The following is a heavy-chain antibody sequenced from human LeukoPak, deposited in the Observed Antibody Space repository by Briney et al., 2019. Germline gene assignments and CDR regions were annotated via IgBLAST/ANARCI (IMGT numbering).Heavy chain of an antibody. CDR2: IYYSGST. V-gene: IGHV4-30-4*08. CDR3: ARSEYDSSGYHPYDY. Sequence: PSETLSLTCTVSGGSISSGGYYWSWIRQHPGKGLEWIGYIYYSGSTYYNPSLKSRVTISVDTSKNQFSLKLSSVTAADTAVYYCARSEYDSSGYHPYDYWGQGTLVTVSS. J-gene: IGHJ4*02. CDR1: GGSISSGGYY. D-gene: IGHD3-22*01.